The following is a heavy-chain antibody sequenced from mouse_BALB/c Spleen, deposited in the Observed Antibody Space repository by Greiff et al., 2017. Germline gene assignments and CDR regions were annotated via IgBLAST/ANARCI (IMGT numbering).Heavy chain of an antibody. CDR2: IRNKANGYTT. J-gene: IGHJ4*01. D-gene: IGHD1-1*01. V-gene: IGHV7-3*02. CDR3: ARDLTTVVALYAMDY. CDR1: GFTFTDYY. Sequence: EVQLVESGGGLVQPGGSLRLSCATSGFTFTDYYMSWVRQPPGKALEWLGFIRNKANGYTTEYSASVKGRFTISRDNSQSILYLQMNTLRAEDSATYYCARDLTTVVALYAMDYWGQGTSVTVSS.